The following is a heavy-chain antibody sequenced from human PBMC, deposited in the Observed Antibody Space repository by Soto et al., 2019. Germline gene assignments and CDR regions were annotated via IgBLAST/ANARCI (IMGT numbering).Heavy chain of an antibody. J-gene: IGHJ4*02. D-gene: IGHD1-26*01. CDR1: GFSFNTYE. V-gene: IGHV3-48*03. Sequence: GGSLRLSCAASGFSFNTYEMNWVRQAPGKGLEWVSYISSSGSTIYYADSVKGRFTVSRDNGKNSLYLQMNSLRAEDTAVYYCAYGGSCDYWGQGTQVTVSS. CDR3: AYGGSCDY. CDR2: ISSSGSTI.